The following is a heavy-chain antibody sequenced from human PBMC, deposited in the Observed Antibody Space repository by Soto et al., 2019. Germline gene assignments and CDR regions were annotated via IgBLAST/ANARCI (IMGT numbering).Heavy chain of an antibody. CDR1: GFTFSSYA. D-gene: IGHD6-19*01. J-gene: IGHJ4*02. V-gene: IGHV3-23*01. CDR3: AKDRLYRSVAGPDY. Sequence: GGSLRLSCAASGFTFSSYAMSWVRQAPGKGLEWVSAIGGSGDATYYADSVKGRFTISRDNSKNTLYLQVNSLTDEDTAVYYCAKDRLYRSVAGPDYWGQGTRVTVSS. CDR2: IGGSGDAT.